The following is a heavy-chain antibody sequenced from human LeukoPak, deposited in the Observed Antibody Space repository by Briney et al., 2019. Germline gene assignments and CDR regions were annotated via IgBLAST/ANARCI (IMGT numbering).Heavy chain of an antibody. D-gene: IGHD2-2*01. CDR1: GFSFSNAW. CDR3: TTCCCSSWGNWLDP. Sequence: GGSLRLSCAASGFSFSNAWMSWVRQAPGKGLEWVGRMKSKTDRGTTNYAAPVKGRFTISRDDSKNILYLQMNSLKTEDTAVYYCTTCCCSSWGNWLDPWGQGTLVTVSS. CDR2: MKSKTDRGTT. V-gene: IGHV3-15*01. J-gene: IGHJ5*02.